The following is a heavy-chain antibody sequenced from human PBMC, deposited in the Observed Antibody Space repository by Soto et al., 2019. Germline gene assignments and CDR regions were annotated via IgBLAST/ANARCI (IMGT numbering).Heavy chain of an antibody. CDR3: AKARGYSNYYGMDV. CDR1: GFTFSSYA. D-gene: IGHD4-4*01. V-gene: IGHV3-23*01. J-gene: IGHJ6*02. Sequence: EVQLLESGGGLVQPGGSLRLSCAASGFTFSSYAMSWVRQAPGKGLEWVSAISGSGGGTYYADSVKGRFTISRDNSKNTRYLQMNCLRAEDTALYYCAKARGYSNYYGMDVWGQGTTVTVSS. CDR2: ISGSGGGT.